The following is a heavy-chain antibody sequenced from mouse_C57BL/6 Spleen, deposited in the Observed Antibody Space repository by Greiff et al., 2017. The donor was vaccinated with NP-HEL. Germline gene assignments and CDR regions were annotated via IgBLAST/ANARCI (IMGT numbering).Heavy chain of an antibody. D-gene: IGHD2-1*01. CDR1: GYTFTSYW. V-gene: IGHV1-55*01. CDR3: ARDGNYWYFDV. J-gene: IGHJ1*03. Sequence: QVQLKQPGAELVKPGASVKMSCKASGYTFTSYWITWVKQRPGQGLEWIGDIYPGSGSTNYNEKFNSKATMTVDTSSSTAYMQLSSLTSEDSAVYYCARDGNYWYFDVWGTGTTVTVSS. CDR2: IYPGSGST.